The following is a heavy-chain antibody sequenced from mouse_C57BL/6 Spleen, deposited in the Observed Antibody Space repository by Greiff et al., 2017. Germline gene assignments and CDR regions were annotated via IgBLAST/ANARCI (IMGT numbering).Heavy chain of an antibody. J-gene: IGHJ4*01. Sequence: VQLPQSGTVLARPGASVKMSCKTSGYTFTSYWMHWVKQRPGQGLEWIGAIYPGNSDTSYNQKFKGKAKLTAVTSASTAYMELSSLTNEDSAVYYCTKYYGSPFYAMDYWGQGTSVTVSS. CDR3: TKYYGSPFYAMDY. CDR2: IYPGNSDT. V-gene: IGHV1-5*01. D-gene: IGHD1-1*01. CDR1: GYTFTSYW.